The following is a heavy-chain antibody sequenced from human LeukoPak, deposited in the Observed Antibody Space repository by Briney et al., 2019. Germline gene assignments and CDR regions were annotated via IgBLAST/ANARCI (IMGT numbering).Heavy chain of an antibody. CDR3: ARLIPHYMDV. D-gene: IGHD2-21*01. CDR1: GGSISSSSYY. J-gene: IGHJ6*03. Sequence: SETLSLTCTVSGGSISSSSYYWGWIRQPPGKGLEWIGSIHYSGSTYYNPSLKSRVTISVDTSKNQFSLKLSSVTAADTAVYYCARLIPHYMDVWGKGTTVTISS. CDR2: IHYSGST. V-gene: IGHV4-39*01.